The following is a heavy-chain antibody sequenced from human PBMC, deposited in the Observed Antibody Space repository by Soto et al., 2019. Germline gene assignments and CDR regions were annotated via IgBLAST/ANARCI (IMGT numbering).Heavy chain of an antibody. CDR3: ARDRGGYSGYATFDYYGMDV. J-gene: IGHJ6*02. V-gene: IGHV3-33*08. Sequence: PGGSLRLSCAASGFTFSSYGMHWVRQAPGKGLEWVAVIWYDGSNKYYADSVKGRFTISRDNSKNTLYLQMNSLRAEDTAVYYCARDRGGYSGYATFDYYGMDVWGQGTTVTVSS. D-gene: IGHD5-12*01. CDR2: IWYDGSNK. CDR1: GFTFSSYG.